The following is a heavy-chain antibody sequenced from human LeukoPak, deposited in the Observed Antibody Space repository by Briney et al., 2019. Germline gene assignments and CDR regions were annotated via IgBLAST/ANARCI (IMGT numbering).Heavy chain of an antibody. CDR3: ARQVITAGGNFDS. Sequence: SETLSLTCTVSGGSIGSDYWSWIRQSPGKGLEWIGYIHYRGSTNYNPSLKSRVTLSVDTSKDQFSLKLSSVTAADTALYYCARQVITAGGNFDSWGQGTLVTVSS. D-gene: IGHD6-13*01. V-gene: IGHV4-59*08. CDR1: GGSIGSDY. CDR2: IHYRGST. J-gene: IGHJ4*02.